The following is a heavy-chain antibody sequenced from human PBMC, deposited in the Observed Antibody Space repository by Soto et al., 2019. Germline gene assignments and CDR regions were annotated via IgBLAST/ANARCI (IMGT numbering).Heavy chain of an antibody. J-gene: IGHJ4*02. CDR1: GYAFTTYG. D-gene: IGHD1-1*01. V-gene: IGHV1-18*01. CDR2: ISAHNGNT. Sequence: QVHLVQSGAEVKKPGASVKVSCKGSGYAFTTYGITWVRQAPGQGLEWMGWISAHNGNTNYAQKLQGRVTVTRDTSTSTDYMELRSLRSEDTAVYYCARGRYGDYWGQRALVSVSS. CDR3: ARGRYGDY.